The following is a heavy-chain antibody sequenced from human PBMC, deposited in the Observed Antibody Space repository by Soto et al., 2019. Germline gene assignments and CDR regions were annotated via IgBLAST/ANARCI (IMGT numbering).Heavy chain of an antibody. Sequence: LSLTCAVSGGSINSGGYSWSWIRQPPGKGLEWIGYIYHSGSTYYNPSLKSRVTISEDRSKNQFSLKLSSVTAADTAVYYCARGPPHHYWGQGTLVTISS. CDR2: IYHSGST. V-gene: IGHV4-30-2*01. CDR3: ARGPPHHY. CDR1: GGSINSGGYS. J-gene: IGHJ4*02.